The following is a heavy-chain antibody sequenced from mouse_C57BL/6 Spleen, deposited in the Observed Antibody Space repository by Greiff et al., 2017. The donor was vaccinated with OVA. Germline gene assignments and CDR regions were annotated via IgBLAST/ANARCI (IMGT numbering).Heavy chain of an antibody. D-gene: IGHD4-1*01. CDR3: ATSANWDWYFEV. Sequence: QVQLQQSGPGLVQPSQSLSITCTVSGFSLTSYGVHWIRQSPGKGLEWLGVIWRGGSTDYNAAFMSRLSITQDNSKSQVFFKMNSLQADDTAIYYCATSANWDWYFEVWGTGTTVTVSS. J-gene: IGHJ1*03. CDR1: GFSLTSYG. CDR2: IWRGGST. V-gene: IGHV2-5*01.